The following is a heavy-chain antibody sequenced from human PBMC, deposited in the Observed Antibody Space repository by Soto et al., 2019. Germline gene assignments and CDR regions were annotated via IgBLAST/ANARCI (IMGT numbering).Heavy chain of an antibody. J-gene: IGHJ4*02. CDR2: IYYGWNT. Sequence: SETLSLTCTVSGGSISDYYWSWIRQPPGKGLEWIGYIYYGWNTNYNPSLKSRVTISADTSKNQFSLKLISVTAADTAVYYCARDREYYESSGLYFDHWGQGTLVTVSS. V-gene: IGHV4-59*01. CDR3: ARDREYYESSGLYFDH. D-gene: IGHD3-22*01. CDR1: GGSISDYY.